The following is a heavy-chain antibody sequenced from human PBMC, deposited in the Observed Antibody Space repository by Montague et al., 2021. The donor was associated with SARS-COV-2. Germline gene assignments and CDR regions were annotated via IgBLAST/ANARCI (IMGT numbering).Heavy chain of an antibody. CDR2: IGPPGDT. V-gene: IGHV3-13*01. CDR1: GFSFKNYG. Sequence: SLRLSCAASGFSFKNYGIHWVRQATGKGLEWVSAIGPPGDTYYAGSVKGRFSISREDVKNSLYLQMDSLRAEDTAVYYCARETPVAGTNFYGMDVWGLGTTVTVSS. D-gene: IGHD6-19*01. J-gene: IGHJ6*02. CDR3: ARETPVAGTNFYGMDV.